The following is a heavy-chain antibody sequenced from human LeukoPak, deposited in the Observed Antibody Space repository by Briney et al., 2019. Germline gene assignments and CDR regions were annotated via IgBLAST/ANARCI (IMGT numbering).Heavy chain of an antibody. D-gene: IGHD3-22*01. V-gene: IGHV4-34*01. CDR2: INHSGST. Sequence: PSETLSLTCAGYGGSFSGYYWSWIRQPPGKGLEWIGEINHSGSTNCNPSLKSRVTISVDTSKNQFSLKLSSVTAADTAVYYCAAYYYDSSGYYYVYWGQGTLVTVSS. CDR3: AAYYYDSSGYYYVY. CDR1: GGSFSGYY. J-gene: IGHJ4*02.